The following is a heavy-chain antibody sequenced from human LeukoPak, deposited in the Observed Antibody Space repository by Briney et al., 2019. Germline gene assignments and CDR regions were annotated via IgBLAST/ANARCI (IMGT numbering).Heavy chain of an antibody. V-gene: IGHV3-23*01. D-gene: IGHD3-10*01. CDR3: AKDPGGKYSRGVIANY. J-gene: IGHJ4*02. Sequence: PGGSLRLSCAASGFTFRSFAMTWVRQAPGKGLEWVSAISGSGGSTYYADSVKGRFTISRDNSKNTLYLQMNSLRAEDTAVYYCAKDPGGKYSRGVIANYWGQGTLVTVFS. CDR2: ISGSGGST. CDR1: GFTFRSFA.